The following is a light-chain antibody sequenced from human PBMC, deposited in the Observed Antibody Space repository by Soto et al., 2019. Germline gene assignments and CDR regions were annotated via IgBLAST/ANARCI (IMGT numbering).Light chain of an antibody. CDR1: SSNIGAGYD. V-gene: IGLV1-40*01. CDR2: GNS. Sequence: QSVLTQPPSVSGAPGQRVTISCTGSSSNIGAGYDVHWYQQLPGTAPKLLIYGNSNRPSGVPDRFSGSKSGTSASLAITGLQVEDEADYYCQSYDSSLSVLVFGGGIKLTVL. CDR3: QSYDSSLSVLV. J-gene: IGLJ2*01.